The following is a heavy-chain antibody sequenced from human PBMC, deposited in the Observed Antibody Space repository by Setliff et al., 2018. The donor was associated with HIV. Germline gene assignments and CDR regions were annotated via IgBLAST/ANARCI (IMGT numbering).Heavy chain of an antibody. CDR2: ICSSAGST. V-gene: IGHV3-23*01. Sequence: GGSLRLSCAASGFSFNTYGMSWVRQTPGKGLEWVSFICSSAGSTYYSESVKGRFTISRDNSKNMLYLQMNSLRVEDTAVYYCAAVPWGHSSLIIDHWGQGTPVTVSS. CDR1: GFSFNTYG. D-gene: IGHD3-16*01. J-gene: IGHJ4*02. CDR3: AAVPWGHSSLIIDH.